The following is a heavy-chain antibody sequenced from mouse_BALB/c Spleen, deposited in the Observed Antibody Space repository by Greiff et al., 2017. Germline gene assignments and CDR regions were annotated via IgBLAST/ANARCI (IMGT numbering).Heavy chain of an antibody. D-gene: IGHD1-1*01. Sequence: EVKLMESGGGLVKPGGSLKLSCAASGFTFSSYAMSWVRQTPEKRLEWVATISSGGSYTYYPDSVKGRFTISRDNAKNTLYLQMSSLRSEDTAMYYCARRDYGIDYWGQGTTLTVSS. CDR1: GFTFSSYA. CDR2: ISSGGSYT. V-gene: IGHV5-9-3*01. J-gene: IGHJ2*01. CDR3: ARRDYGIDY.